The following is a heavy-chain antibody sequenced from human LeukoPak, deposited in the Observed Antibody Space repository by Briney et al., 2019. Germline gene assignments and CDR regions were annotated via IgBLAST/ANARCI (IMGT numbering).Heavy chain of an antibody. CDR1: GGSFSGYY. J-gene: IGHJ6*02. CDR2: INHSGST. CDR3: ARGRRYCSSTSCYKGGYYYGMDV. D-gene: IGHD2-2*02. V-gene: IGHV4-34*01. Sequence: SGTLSLTCAVYGGSFSGYYWSWIRQPPGKGLEWIGEINHSGSTNYNPSLKSRVTISVDTSKNQFSLKLSSVTAADTVVYYCARGRRYCSSTSCYKGGYYYGMDVWGQGTTVTVSS.